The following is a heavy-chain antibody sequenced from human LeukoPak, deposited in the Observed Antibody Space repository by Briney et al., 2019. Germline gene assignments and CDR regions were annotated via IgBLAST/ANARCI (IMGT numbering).Heavy chain of an antibody. Sequence: SETLSLTCAVYGGSFSGYYWSWIRQPPGKGLEWIGESNHSGSTNYNPSLKSRVTISVDTSKNQFSLKLSSVTAADTAVYYCARELGTMTTTLDYWGQGTLVTVSS. V-gene: IGHV4-34*01. CDR1: GGSFSGYY. D-gene: IGHD3-22*01. CDR2: SNHSGST. CDR3: ARELGTMTTTLDY. J-gene: IGHJ4*02.